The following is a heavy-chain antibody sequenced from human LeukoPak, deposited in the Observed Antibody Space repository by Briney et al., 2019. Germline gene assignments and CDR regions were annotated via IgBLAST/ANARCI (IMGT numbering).Heavy chain of an antibody. CDR3: AKDRYSGYVYYFDY. D-gene: IGHD5-12*01. CDR1: GFTFSNFG. J-gene: IGHJ4*02. CDR2: IRFDGSNQ. V-gene: IGHV3-30*02. Sequence: GGSLRLSCAASGFTFSNFGMHWVRQAPGKGLEWVSYIRFDGSNQYYTDSVKGRFTISRDNSKNTLYLQMNSLRAEDTAVYYCAKDRYSGYVYYFDYWGQGTLVTVSS.